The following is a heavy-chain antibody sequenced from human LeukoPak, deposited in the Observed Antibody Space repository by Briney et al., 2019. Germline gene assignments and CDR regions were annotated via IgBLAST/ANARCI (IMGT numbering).Heavy chain of an antibody. D-gene: IGHD6-13*01. Sequence: GGSLRLSCAASEFTFSSYGMHWVRQAPGKGLEGVAVISYDGSNKYYADSVKGRFTLSRDNSKNTLFLQMNSLRPEDTAVYFCARDLTQLALFDYWGQGTLVTVSS. CDR2: ISYDGSNK. J-gene: IGHJ4*02. V-gene: IGHV3-30*03. CDR3: ARDLTQLALFDY. CDR1: EFTFSSYG.